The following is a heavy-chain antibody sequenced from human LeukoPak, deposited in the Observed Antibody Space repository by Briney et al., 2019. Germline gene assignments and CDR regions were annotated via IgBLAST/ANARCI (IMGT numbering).Heavy chain of an antibody. CDR2: IIPIVGIA. V-gene: IGHV1-69*04. CDR1: GGTFSSDA. J-gene: IGHJ6*03. D-gene: IGHD1-1*01. Sequence: SVKVSCKASGGTFSSDAISWVRQAPGQGLEWMGRIIPIVGIANYTQKFQGRVTITADKSTSTAYMELSSLRSEDTAVYYCARGLLLGTGNYYYYYMDVCGKGTTVTVSS. CDR3: ARGLLLGTGNYYYYYMDV.